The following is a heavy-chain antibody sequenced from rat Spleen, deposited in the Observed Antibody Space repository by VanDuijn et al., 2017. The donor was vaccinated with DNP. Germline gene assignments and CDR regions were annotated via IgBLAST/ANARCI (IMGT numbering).Heavy chain of an antibody. J-gene: IGHJ2*01. D-gene: IGHD1-1*01. CDR1: GFTFNYYW. CDR3: ARHVDSGAFDY. CDR2: ISSSGTTI. V-gene: IGHV5-31*01. Sequence: EVQLVESGGGLVQPGRSLKISCVASGFTFNYYWMTWIRQVPGKGLEWVASISSSGTTIYYADSVRGRFTLSRDNAKNTQYLQMDSLRSEDTATYYCARHVDSGAFDYWGQGVMVTVSS.